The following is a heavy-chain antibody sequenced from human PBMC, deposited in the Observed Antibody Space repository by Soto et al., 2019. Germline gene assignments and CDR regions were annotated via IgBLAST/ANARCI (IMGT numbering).Heavy chain of an antibody. D-gene: IGHD3-10*01. CDR2: VSYDGGTK. J-gene: IGHJ6*02. CDR3: ANAASVYYGSGSSPQAMDV. Sequence: GGSLRLSCAASGFTFSSFAMHWVRQAPGKGLEWVAIVSYDGGTKYYADSVKGRFTISRDNSKNTLYLQMNSLRTEDTAVYYCANAASVYYGSGSSPQAMDVWGQGTTVTVSS. CDR1: GFTFSSFA. V-gene: IGHV3-30*18.